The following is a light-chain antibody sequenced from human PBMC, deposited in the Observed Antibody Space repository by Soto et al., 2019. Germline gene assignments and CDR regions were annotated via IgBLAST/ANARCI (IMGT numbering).Light chain of an antibody. CDR1: QSVSSSY. CDR3: QQYGSSPT. J-gene: IGKJ5*01. V-gene: IGKV3-20*01. CDR2: GAS. Sequence: EILLTQSPGTLSLSPGERATLSCRASQSVSSSYLAWYQQKPGQAPRLLIYGASSRATGIPDRLSGSGSGTDFTLAIRRLEPEDFAVYYCQQYGSSPTFGQGTRLEIK.